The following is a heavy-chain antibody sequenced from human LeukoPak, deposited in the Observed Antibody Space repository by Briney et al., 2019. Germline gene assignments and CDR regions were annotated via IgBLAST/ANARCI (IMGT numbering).Heavy chain of an antibody. V-gene: IGHV4-4*09. J-gene: IGHJ4*02. D-gene: IGHD1-1*01. Sequence: SETLSLTCPISRGSISNYYWSWIRQPPGKGLEWIGYISTSGSTNYNPSLKSRVTISVDTSKNQFSLNLSSVTAADTAVYYCARRRTTGTTGYFDSWGQGTLVTVSS. CDR3: ARRRTTGTTGYFDS. CDR2: ISTSGST. CDR1: RGSISNYY.